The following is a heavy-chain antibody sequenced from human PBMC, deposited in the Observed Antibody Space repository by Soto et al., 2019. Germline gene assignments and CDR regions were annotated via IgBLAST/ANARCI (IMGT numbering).Heavy chain of an antibody. CDR2: INPNSGGT. Sequence: QVQLVQSGAEVKKPGASVKVSCKASRYTFTGYYMHWVRQAPGQGLEWMGWINPNSGGTNYAQKFQGWVTMTRDTSISTAYMELSRLRSDDTAVYYCARDRDTYGSGSFYFSTPYGMDVWGQGTTVTVSS. D-gene: IGHD3-10*01. V-gene: IGHV1-2*04. CDR1: RYTFTGYY. CDR3: ARDRDTYGSGSFYFSTPYGMDV. J-gene: IGHJ6*02.